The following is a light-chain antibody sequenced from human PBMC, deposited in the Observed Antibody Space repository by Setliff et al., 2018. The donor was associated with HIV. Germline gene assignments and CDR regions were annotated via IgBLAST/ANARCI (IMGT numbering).Light chain of an antibody. V-gene: IGLV2-23*01. J-gene: IGLJ1*01. CDR1: SSDFGNYNL. Sequence: LTQPASVSGSPGQSITISCTGTSSDFGNYNLVSWYQQHPARAPKLIIYQATRRPSGVSNRFSGSKSGNTASLTISGLQAEDEADYYCCSNTGSNTYVFGTGTKVTVL. CDR2: QAT. CDR3: CSNTGSNTYV.